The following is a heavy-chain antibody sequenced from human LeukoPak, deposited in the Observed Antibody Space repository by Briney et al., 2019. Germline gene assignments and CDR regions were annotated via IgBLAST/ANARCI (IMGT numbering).Heavy chain of an antibody. CDR1: GGSITKNGYY. V-gene: IGHV4-39*07. CDR3: CGSGWFAGPFGY. J-gene: IGHJ4*02. D-gene: IGHD6-19*01. CDR2: MHYSGST. Sequence: PSEPLSLTCSVSGGSITKNGYYWGWIRQSPETGLEWIGSMHYSGSTYYNPSLNGRVTISVDTSKNQFSLKLTSVTAADTAVYYCCGSGWFAGPFGYWGQGALVTVSS.